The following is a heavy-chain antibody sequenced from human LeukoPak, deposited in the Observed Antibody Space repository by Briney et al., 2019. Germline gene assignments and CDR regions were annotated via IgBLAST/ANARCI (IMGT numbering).Heavy chain of an antibody. D-gene: IGHD3-22*01. CDR3: ARDPRRRSGSSGSTPDY. CDR1: GYTFTSYY. CDR2: INPSGGST. Sequence: ASVKVSCKASGYTFTSYYMHWVRQAPGQGLEWMGIINPSGGSTSYAQKFQGRVTMTRDTSTSTVYMELSSLRSEDTAVYYCARDPRRRSGSSGSTPDYWGQGTLVTVSS. V-gene: IGHV1-46*01. J-gene: IGHJ4*02.